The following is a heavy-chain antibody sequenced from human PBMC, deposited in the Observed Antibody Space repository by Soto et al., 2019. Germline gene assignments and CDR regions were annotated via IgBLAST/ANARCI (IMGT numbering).Heavy chain of an antibody. Sequence: QVQLVQSGAEEKKPGASVKVSCKASGYTFTSYAMHWVRQAPGQRLEWMGWINAGNANTKYSHNFQGRVTIARATSAGTAYMELSSLRSEDTAVYYCARGVAPYYFDYWGQGTLVTVSS. V-gene: IGHV1-3*05. J-gene: IGHJ4*02. D-gene: IGHD2-15*01. CDR1: GYTFTSYA. CDR2: INAGNANT. CDR3: ARGVAPYYFDY.